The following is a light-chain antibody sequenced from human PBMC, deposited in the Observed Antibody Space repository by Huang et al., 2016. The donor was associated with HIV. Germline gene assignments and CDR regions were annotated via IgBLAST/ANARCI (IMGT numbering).Light chain of an antibody. Sequence: EIVMTQSPATLSVSPGERATRSCRASHSVSTNLAWYQHKPGQAPRLLIYGATTRATDIPAKFSGSGSGTEFTLTISTLQTEDFAVYYCQQYNNWPPNTFGQGTKLEIK. CDR3: QQYNNWPPNT. J-gene: IGKJ2*01. CDR2: GAT. V-gene: IGKV3-15*01. CDR1: HSVSTN.